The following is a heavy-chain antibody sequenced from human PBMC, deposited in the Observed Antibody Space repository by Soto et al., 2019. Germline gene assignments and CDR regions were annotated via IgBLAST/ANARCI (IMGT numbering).Heavy chain of an antibody. D-gene: IGHD2-15*01. CDR2: IIPIFGTA. CDR1: GGTFSSYA. J-gene: IGHJ6*02. CDR3: ARDLGYCSGGSCLLRGYYYYGMDV. V-gene: IGHV1-69*13. Sequence: GASVKVSCKASGGTFSSYAISWVRQAPGQGLEWMGGIIPIFGTANYAQKFQGRVTITADESTSTAYMELSSLRSEDTAVYYCARDLGYCSGGSCLLRGYYYYGMDVWGQGTKVSVSS.